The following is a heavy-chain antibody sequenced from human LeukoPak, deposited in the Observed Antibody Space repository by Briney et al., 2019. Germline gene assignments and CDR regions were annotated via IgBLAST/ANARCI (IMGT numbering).Heavy chain of an antibody. Sequence: GGSLRLSCTTSEFTFSNYWMYWVRQAPGKGLVWVSRIKSDGTGITYTDSVEGRFTISGDNAKNTLYLQMNSLRDEDTAVYYCVRGQTIDYWGQGTLVTVSS. CDR1: EFTFSNYW. CDR3: VRGQTIDY. J-gene: IGHJ4*02. CDR2: IKSDGTGI. D-gene: IGHD3-3*01. V-gene: IGHV3-74*01.